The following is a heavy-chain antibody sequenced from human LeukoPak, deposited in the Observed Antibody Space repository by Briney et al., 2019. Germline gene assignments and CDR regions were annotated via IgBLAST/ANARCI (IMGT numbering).Heavy chain of an antibody. D-gene: IGHD2-15*01. CDR2: IIPIFGTA. J-gene: IGHJ4*02. CDR1: GGTFSSYA. Sequence: GASVKVSCKASGGTFSSYAISWVRQAPGQGLEWMGRIIPIFGTANYAQKFRGRVTITTDESTSTAYMELSSLRSEDTAVYYCARGACSGGSCRDYWGQGTLVTVSS. CDR3: ARGACSGGSCRDY. V-gene: IGHV1-69*05.